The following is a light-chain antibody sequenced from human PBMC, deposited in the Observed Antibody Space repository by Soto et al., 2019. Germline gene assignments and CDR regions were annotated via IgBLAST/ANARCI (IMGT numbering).Light chain of an antibody. CDR2: LGS. J-gene: IGKJ1*01. CDR3: MQSIELPRT. V-gene: IGKV2-28*01. CDR1: QSLLHSNGYNY. Sequence: DIVMTQSPLSLPVTPGEPASISCRSSQSLLHSNGYNYLDWYLQKPGQSPQLLIYLGSNRASGVPDRFSGSGSGTEFTLKISRVEAEDVGVYYCMQSIELPRTFGQGTKVDIK.